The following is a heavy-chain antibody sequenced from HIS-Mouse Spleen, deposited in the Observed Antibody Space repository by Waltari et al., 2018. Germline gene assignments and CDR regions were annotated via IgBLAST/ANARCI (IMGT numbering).Heavy chain of an antibody. CDR1: GFTFSSYA. CDR3: ARDGVAGEYSSGWFDY. V-gene: IGHV3-30*04. CDR2: ISYDGSNK. D-gene: IGHD6-19*01. J-gene: IGHJ4*02. Sequence: QVQLVESGGGVVQPGRSLRLSGAASGFTFSSYAMHWVRQAPGKGLEWVAVISYDGSNKYYADSVKGRFTISRDNSKNTLYLQMNSLRAEDTAVYYCARDGVAGEYSSGWFDYWGQGTLVTVSS.